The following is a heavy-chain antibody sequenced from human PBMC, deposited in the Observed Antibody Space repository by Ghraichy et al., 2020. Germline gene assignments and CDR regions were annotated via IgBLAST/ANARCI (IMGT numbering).Heavy chain of an antibody. J-gene: IGHJ6*02. Sequence: GGSLRLSCAASGFTFSSYSMNWVRQAPGKGLEWVSYISSSSSYIYYADSVKGRFTISRDTAKNSLYLQMNSLRAEDTAVYYCAAWTVRGVIVGPTNYYYYGMDVWGQGTTGTVSS. CDR1: GFTFSSYS. D-gene: IGHD3-10*01. V-gene: IGHV3-21*01. CDR3: AAWTVRGVIVGPTNYYYYGMDV. CDR2: ISSSSSYI.